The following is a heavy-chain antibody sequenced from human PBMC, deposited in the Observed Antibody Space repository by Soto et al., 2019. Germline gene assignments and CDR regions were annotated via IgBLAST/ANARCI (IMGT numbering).Heavy chain of an antibody. Sequence: GGSLRLSCAASGFTFSNFWMHWVRQAPGKGLVWVSRIFSDGSGAMYADSVKGRFTIPRDNARSTLFLQMNSLRAEDTAVYYCATLNSFGSDYWGRGALVTVS. CDR2: IFSDGSGA. J-gene: IGHJ4*02. D-gene: IGHD5-18*01. V-gene: IGHV3-74*03. CDR3: ATLNSFGSDY. CDR1: GFTFSNFW.